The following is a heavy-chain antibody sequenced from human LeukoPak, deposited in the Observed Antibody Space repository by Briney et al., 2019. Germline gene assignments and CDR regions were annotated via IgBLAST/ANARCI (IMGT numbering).Heavy chain of an antibody. CDR2: SGSGGNT. CDR1: GFTFSNYA. D-gene: IGHD1-26*01. V-gene: IGHV3-23*01. Sequence: GGSLSLSCAASGFTFSNYAMSWVRRAPGQGLEWVSASGSGGNTYYADPVKGRFTISRDNSKNTLYLQMNSLRAEVTAVSYCASMGATWQFTSWGQGTLVTVSS. CDR3: ASMGATWQFTS. J-gene: IGHJ5*02.